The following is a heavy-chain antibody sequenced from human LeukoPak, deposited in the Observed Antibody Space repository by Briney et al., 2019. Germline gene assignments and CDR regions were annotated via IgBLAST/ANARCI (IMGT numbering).Heavy chain of an antibody. CDR1: GYTFTSYD. D-gene: IGHD3-10*01. V-gene: IGHV1-8*03. CDR3: ARGITYYGSGSYPIDY. J-gene: IGHJ4*02. CDR2: MNPNSGNT. Sequence: ASVKASCRASGYTFTSYDINWVRQATGQWLEWMGWMNPNSGNTGYAQKFQGRVTITRNTSISAAYMELSSLRSEDTAVYYCARGITYYGSGSYPIDYWGQGTLVTVSS.